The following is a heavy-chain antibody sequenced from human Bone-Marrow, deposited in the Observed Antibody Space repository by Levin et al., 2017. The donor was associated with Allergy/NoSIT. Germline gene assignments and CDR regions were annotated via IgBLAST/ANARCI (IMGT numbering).Heavy chain of an antibody. D-gene: IGHD3-3*01. J-gene: IGHJ6*02. CDR1: GYTFTSYD. Sequence: PGESLKISCKASGYTFTSYDINWVRQATGQGLEWMGWMNPNSGNTGYAQKFQGRVTMTRNTSISTAYMELSSLRSEDTAVYYCARSGATKAQYYDFWSGYYYYYGMDVWGQGTTVTVSS. CDR2: MNPNSGNT. CDR3: ARSGATKAQYYDFWSGYYYYYGMDV. V-gene: IGHV1-8*01.